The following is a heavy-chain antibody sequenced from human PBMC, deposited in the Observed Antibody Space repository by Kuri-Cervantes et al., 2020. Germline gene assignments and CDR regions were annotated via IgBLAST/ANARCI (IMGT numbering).Heavy chain of an antibody. CDR1: GFTFDDYA. J-gene: IGHJ3*02. D-gene: IGHD3-3*01. Sequence: SLKISCAASGFTFDDYAMHWVRQAPGKGLEWVSGISWNSGSIGYADSVKGRFTISRDNAKNSLYLQMNSLRAEDTALYYCAKDIGRFNRGYYGAFDIWGQGTMVT. CDR2: ISWNSGSI. CDR3: AKDIGRFNRGYYGAFDI. V-gene: IGHV3-9*01.